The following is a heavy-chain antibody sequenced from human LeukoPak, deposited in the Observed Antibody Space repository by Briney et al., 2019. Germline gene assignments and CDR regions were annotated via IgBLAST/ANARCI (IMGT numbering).Heavy chain of an antibody. Sequence: GGSLRLSCAASGFIFSNSAMNWVRQAPGKGLEWVSSINNNGSYIYYAGSVKGRFTISRDNAKNSLYLQMNSLRAEDTAVYYCRFSSSWYYFDYWGQGTLVTVSS. J-gene: IGHJ4*02. CDR1: GFIFSNSA. D-gene: IGHD6-13*01. CDR2: INNNGSYI. V-gene: IGHV3-21*01. CDR3: RFSSSWYYFDY.